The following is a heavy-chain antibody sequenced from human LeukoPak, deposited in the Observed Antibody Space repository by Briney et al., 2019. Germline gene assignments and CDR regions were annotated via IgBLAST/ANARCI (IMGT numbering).Heavy chain of an antibody. Sequence: SETLSLTCTVPGGSISNYFLSWVRQPAGKALEWIGRLYPRGTTNYNPSLKSRVSMSLDTSTTQFSLKLTSVTAADTAVYYCAGGGSPHIWGKGTMVTVAS. J-gene: IGHJ3*02. CDR1: GGSISNYF. CDR3: AGGGSPHI. D-gene: IGHD1-26*01. CDR2: LYPRGTT. V-gene: IGHV4-4*07.